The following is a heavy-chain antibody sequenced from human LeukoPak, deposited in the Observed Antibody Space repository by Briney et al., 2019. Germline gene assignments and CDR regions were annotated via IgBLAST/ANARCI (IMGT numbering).Heavy chain of an antibody. V-gene: IGHV4-34*01. CDR1: GGSFSGYY. J-gene: IGHJ6*02. D-gene: IGHD5-18*01. CDR3: ARSDSYGSSYYYYGMDV. Sequence: KPSETLSLTCAVYGGSFSGYYWSWIRQPPGKGLEWIGEINHSGSTNYNPSLKSRVTISVDTSKNQFSLKLSSVTAADTAVYYCARSDSYGSSYYYYGMDVWGQGATVTVSS. CDR2: INHSGST.